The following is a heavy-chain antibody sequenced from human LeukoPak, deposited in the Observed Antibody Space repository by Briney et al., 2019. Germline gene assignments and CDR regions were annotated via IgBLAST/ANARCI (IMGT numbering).Heavy chain of an antibody. CDR2: IYHSGNT. V-gene: IGHV4-38-2*02. CDR1: GYSIRSGYY. Sequence: PSETLSLTCTVSGYSIRSGYYWGWIRQPPGKEVEWIGSIYHSGNTYYNPSLKSRVIMSVDTSKNQFSLKLSSVTAADTAVYYCARGPGGAAGVYFDYWGQGTLVAVSS. D-gene: IGHD2-15*01. J-gene: IGHJ4*02. CDR3: ARGPGGAAGVYFDY.